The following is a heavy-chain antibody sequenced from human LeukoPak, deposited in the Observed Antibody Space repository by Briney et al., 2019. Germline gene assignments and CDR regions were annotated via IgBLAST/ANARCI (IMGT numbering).Heavy chain of an antibody. CDR2: ISWNSGSI. CDR3: AKDYYDSSGPFDY. Sequence: GGSLRLSCTASGFTFDDYAMPWVRQAPGKGLEWVSGISWNSGSIGYADSVKGRFTISRDNAKNSLYLQMNSLRAEDTALYYCAKDYYDSSGPFDYWGKGTLITVS. V-gene: IGHV3-9*01. J-gene: IGHJ4*02. D-gene: IGHD3-22*01. CDR1: GFTFDDYA.